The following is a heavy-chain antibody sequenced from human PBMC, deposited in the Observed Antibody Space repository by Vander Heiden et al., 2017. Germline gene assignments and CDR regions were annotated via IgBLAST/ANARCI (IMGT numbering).Heavy chain of an antibody. CDR1: GYKFSSKW. V-gene: IGHV5-51*01. Sequence: EVQLVQPGVEVRKPGESLRIPCKASGYKFSSKWIAWVRQMPGKGLEWMGIIYPGDSDTRYSPSFQGQVSISADKSSNTAYLQWTSVKASDTATYYCARQTTTRTDYFDYGGQGTLVTVSS. D-gene: IGHD1-1*01. CDR3: ARQTTTRTDYFDY. CDR2: IYPGDSDT. J-gene: IGHJ4*02.